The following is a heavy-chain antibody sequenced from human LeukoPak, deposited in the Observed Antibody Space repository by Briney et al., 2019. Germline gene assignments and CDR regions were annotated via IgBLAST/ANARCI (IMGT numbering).Heavy chain of an antibody. J-gene: IGHJ4*02. CDR3: AREVAAARGSFDY. CDR1: GGSISSYY. Sequence: SESLSLTCTVSGGSISSYYWSWLRQPPGKGLEWVGYIYYSGSTNYNPSLKSRVTISVDTSKNQFSLKLSSVTAADTAVYYCAREVAAARGSFDYWGQGTLVTVSS. V-gene: IGHV4-59*12. D-gene: IGHD6-13*01. CDR2: IYYSGST.